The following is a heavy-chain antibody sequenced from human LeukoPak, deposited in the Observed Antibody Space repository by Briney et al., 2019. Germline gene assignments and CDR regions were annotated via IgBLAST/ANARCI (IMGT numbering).Heavy chain of an antibody. D-gene: IGHD6-6*01. CDR1: AFTLSNYW. J-gene: IGHJ4*02. CDR3: AREYSSSSGRTFDY. Sequence: AAECLSLSCAPAAFTLSNYWMQWFRQTQGKGLAWVSRISSDGSSRNNADAVKGRLTISRDNAKNTLFLQMDSLRAEDTSIYYCAREYSSSSGRTFDYWGQGNRVTVS. CDR2: ISSDGSSR. V-gene: IGHV3-74*01.